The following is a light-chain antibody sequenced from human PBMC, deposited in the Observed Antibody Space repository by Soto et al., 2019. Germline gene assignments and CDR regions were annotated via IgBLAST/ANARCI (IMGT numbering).Light chain of an antibody. CDR1: QSISSY. Sequence: DIQMTQSPSSLSASVGDRVTITCRASQSISSYLNWYQQKPGKAPKLLIYAASSLQSGVPSRFSSSVSGTDFTLTISSLQPEDFATYYCQQSYSTPFTCGPGTKVDI. J-gene: IGKJ3*01. CDR2: AAS. V-gene: IGKV1-39*01. CDR3: QQSYSTPFT.